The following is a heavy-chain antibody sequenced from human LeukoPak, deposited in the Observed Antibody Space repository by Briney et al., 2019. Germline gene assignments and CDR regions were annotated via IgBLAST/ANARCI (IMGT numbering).Heavy chain of an antibody. J-gene: IGHJ6*02. CDR1: GFSFSDSW. CDR2: IDKDGSVR. Sequence: GGSLRLSCVASGFSFSDSWMSWVRQAPGQGLEWVADIDKDGSVRDYVDSVKGRFTISRDNAKNSLDLQMDSLRAEDTAVYYCATYTNWVAGDVWGQGTTVSVSS. V-gene: IGHV3-7*01. CDR3: ATYTNWVAGDV. D-gene: IGHD7-27*01.